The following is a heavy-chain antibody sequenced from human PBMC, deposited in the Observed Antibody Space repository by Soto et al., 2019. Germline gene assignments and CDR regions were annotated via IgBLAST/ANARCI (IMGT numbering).Heavy chain of an antibody. Sequence: PGGSLRLSCAASGFTFSSYAMSWVRQAPGKGLEWVANIKQDGSEKYYVDSVKGRFTISRDNAKNSLYLQMNSLRAEDTAVYYCARSMTSTLLWFGEFPDAFDIWGQGTMVTVSS. CDR3: ARSMTSTLLWFGEFPDAFDI. J-gene: IGHJ3*02. V-gene: IGHV3-7*01. D-gene: IGHD3-10*01. CDR2: IKQDGSEK. CDR1: GFTFSSYA.